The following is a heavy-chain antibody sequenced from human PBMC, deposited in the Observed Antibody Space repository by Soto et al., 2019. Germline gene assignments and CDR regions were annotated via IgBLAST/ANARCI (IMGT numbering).Heavy chain of an antibody. CDR3: ARINSIAAAGTYYYYGMDV. Sequence: SGPTLVNPTQTLTLTCTFSGFSLSTSGMCVSWIRQPPGKALEWLARIDWDDDKYYSTSLKTRLTISKDTSKNQVVLTMTNMDPVDTATYYCARINSIAAAGTYYYYGMDVWGQGTTVTVSS. CDR1: GFSLSTSGMC. J-gene: IGHJ6*02. CDR2: IDWDDDK. D-gene: IGHD6-13*01. V-gene: IGHV2-70*11.